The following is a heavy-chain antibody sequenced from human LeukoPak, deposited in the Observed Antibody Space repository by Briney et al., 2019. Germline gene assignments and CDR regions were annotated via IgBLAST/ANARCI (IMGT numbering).Heavy chain of an antibody. CDR3: ARAQTSNCFDP. V-gene: IGHV4-59*01. Sequence: SETLSLTCTVSGGSISSYYWSWIRQPPGKGLEWIGYIYYSGSTNYNPSLKSRVTISVDTSKNQFSLKLSSVTAADTALYYCARAQTSNCFDPWGQGTLVTVSS. J-gene: IGHJ5*02. CDR1: GGSISSYY. CDR2: IYYSGST.